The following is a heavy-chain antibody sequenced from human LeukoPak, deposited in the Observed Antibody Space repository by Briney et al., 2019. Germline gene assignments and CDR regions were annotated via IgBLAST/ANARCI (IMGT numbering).Heavy chain of an antibody. CDR2: ISAYNGYT. V-gene: IGHV1-18*01. D-gene: IGHD3-22*01. CDR3: ARILTSYYDSRGYFDY. J-gene: IGHJ4*02. CDR1: GYTFTTYG. Sequence: ASVKVSFKASGYTFTTYGISWVRQAPGQGLEWMGWISAYNGYTNYAQKLQGRVTMTTDTSTSTAYMELRSLRSDDTAVYYCARILTSYYDSRGYFDYWGQGTLVTVSS.